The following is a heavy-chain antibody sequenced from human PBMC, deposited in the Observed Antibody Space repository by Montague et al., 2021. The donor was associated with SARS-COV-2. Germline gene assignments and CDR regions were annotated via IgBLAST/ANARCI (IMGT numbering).Heavy chain of an antibody. D-gene: IGHD3-9*01. CDR1: GGTLSSTSFD. Sequence: SETLSLTCSVSGGTLSSTSFDWGWIRQPPGRGLEWIGTMHYSGRPYYNPSLQSRVTISADRSKNRFSLNLGSVTASDTAVYYCARHGPYYEISTGYFRPYSFDHGGQGSLVTVAS. CDR2: MHYSGRP. CDR3: ARHGPYYEISTGYFRPYSFDH. V-gene: IGHV4-39*01. J-gene: IGHJ4*02.